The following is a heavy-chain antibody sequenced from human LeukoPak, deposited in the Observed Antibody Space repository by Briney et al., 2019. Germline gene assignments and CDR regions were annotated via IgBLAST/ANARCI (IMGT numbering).Heavy chain of an antibody. Sequence: GGSLRLSCAASGFTFGNFGNYAMNWVRQAPGKGLEWVANIKEDGSEKYYVDSVKGRFTISRDNAKSSLYLQMNSLRAEDTAMYYCARVGRYCGGNSCWDYWGQGTLVTVSS. CDR3: ARVGRYCGGNSCWDY. J-gene: IGHJ4*02. CDR1: GFTFGNFG. V-gene: IGHV3-7*05. D-gene: IGHD2-15*01. CDR2: IKEDGSEK.